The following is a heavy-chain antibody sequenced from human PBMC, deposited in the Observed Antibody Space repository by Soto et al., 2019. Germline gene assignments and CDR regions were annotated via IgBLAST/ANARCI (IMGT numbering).Heavy chain of an antibody. CDR3: ARDPAP. Sequence: QVQLQESGPGLVKASQTLSLTCTVSGGSISSGGYYWSWTRQHPGKGLEWIGYIYNSGSTYNNPSLKRRVTISADTSKDQFSLKWSSVTAADTAVYYCARDPAPWGQGPLVTVSS. CDR1: GGSISSGGYY. V-gene: IGHV4-31*03. CDR2: IYNSGST. J-gene: IGHJ5*02.